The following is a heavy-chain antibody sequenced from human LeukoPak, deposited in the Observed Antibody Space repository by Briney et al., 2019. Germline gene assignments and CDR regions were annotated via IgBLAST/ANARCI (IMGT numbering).Heavy chain of an antibody. CDR3: ARGYSHYYYYGMDV. CDR2: ISSSGSTI. V-gene: IGHV3-48*03. CDR1: GFTFSSYE. J-gene: IGHJ6*02. D-gene: IGHD2-2*02. Sequence: PGGSLRLSCAASGFTFSSYEMNWVRQAPGKGLEWVSYISSSGSTIYYADSVKGRFTISRDNAKNSLYLQMNSLRAEDTAVYYCARGYSHYYYYGMDVWGQGTTVTVSS.